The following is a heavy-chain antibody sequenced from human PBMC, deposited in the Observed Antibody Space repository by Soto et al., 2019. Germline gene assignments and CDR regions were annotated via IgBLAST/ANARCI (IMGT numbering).Heavy chain of an antibody. CDR3: ARGTYHYYDILTGEYYYYGMDV. J-gene: IGHJ6*02. Sequence: KSSETLSLTCTVSGGSISSYYWSWIRQPPGKGLEWIGYIYYSGSTNYNPSLKSRVTISVDTSKNQFSLKLSSVTAADTAVYYCARGTYHYYDILTGEYYYYGMDVWGQGTTVTVSS. CDR1: GGSISSYY. D-gene: IGHD3-9*01. V-gene: IGHV4-59*01. CDR2: IYYSGST.